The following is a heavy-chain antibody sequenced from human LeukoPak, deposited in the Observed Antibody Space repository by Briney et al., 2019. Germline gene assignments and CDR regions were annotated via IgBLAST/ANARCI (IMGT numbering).Heavy chain of an antibody. D-gene: IGHD5-24*01. CDR1: GFAFSSYW. V-gene: IGHV3-7*01. CDR2: IKQDGSEE. J-gene: IGHJ4*02. CDR3: ARDFSMATIPGY. Sequence: GGSLRLSCAASGFAFSSYWMDWVRQAPGKGLEWVANIKQDGSEENYVDSVKGRFTISRDNAKNSLYLQMHSLRAEDTAVYYCARDFSMATIPGYWGQGTLVTVSS.